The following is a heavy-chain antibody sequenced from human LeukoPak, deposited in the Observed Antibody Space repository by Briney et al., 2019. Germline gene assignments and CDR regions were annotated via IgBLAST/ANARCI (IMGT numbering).Heavy chain of an antibody. D-gene: IGHD2-15*01. CDR1: GFRFSNYG. CDR3: ARGGGYCRGGNCCCHYFDY. CDR2: ISSSDSTM. Sequence: PGGSLRLSCAASGFRFSNYGMHWVRQAPGKGLEWVSYISSSDSTMFYADSVKGRFTISRDNANNFLYLQMNNVRAEDTAVYYCARGGGYCRGGNCCCHYFDYWGQGILVTVSS. J-gene: IGHJ4*02. V-gene: IGHV3-48*04.